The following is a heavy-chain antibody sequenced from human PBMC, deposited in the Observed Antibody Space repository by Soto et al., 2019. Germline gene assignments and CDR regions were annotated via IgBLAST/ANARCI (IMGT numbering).Heavy chain of an antibody. Sequence: PGGSLRLSCAASGFTFTSYWMSWVRQAPGEGLEWVANINYGGSKKNFADSVKGRFTISRDNAQKSVHLQMSSLRAEDTAVYYCTRDLPLIAVAGTGGMDVWGQGTTVTVSS. V-gene: IGHV3-7*01. CDR2: INYGGSKK. CDR1: GFTFTSYW. CDR3: TRDLPLIAVAGTGGMDV. D-gene: IGHD6-19*01. J-gene: IGHJ6*02.